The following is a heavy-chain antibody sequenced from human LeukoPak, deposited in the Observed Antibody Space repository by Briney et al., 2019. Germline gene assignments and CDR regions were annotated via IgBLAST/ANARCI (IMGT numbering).Heavy chain of an antibody. J-gene: IGHJ3*02. CDR2: ISSSGSTI. V-gene: IGHV3-48*03. Sequence: GGSLRLSCAASGFTFSSYEMNWVRQAPGKGLEWVSYISSSGSTIYYADSVEGRFTISRDNAKNSLYLQMNSLRAEDTAVYYCAKDLSGYGPDDAFDIWGQGTMVTVSS. CDR1: GFTFSSYE. CDR3: AKDLSGYGPDDAFDI. D-gene: IGHD5-12*01.